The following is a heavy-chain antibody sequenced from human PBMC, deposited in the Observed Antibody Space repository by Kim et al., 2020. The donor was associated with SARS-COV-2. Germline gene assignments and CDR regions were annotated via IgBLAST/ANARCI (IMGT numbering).Heavy chain of an antibody. CDR3: ARVQWYGSVWYV. V-gene: IGHV4-39*01. CDR1: GGSLSSSSYY. CDR2: AYYIGNT. D-gene: IGHD6-19*01. Sequence: SETLSLTCTVSGGSLSSSSYYWGWIRQPPGKGREWIGTAYYIGNTYYNPSLKRRVTISVDTSKNQFFLKLGSVTAANTADYYCARVQWYGSVWYV. J-gene: IGHJ2*01.